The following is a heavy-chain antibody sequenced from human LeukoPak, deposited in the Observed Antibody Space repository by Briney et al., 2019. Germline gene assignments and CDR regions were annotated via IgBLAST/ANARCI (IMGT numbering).Heavy chain of an antibody. V-gene: IGHV1-8*03. D-gene: IGHD7-27*01. Sequence: AAVKVSCKASGYSFSTFDINWVRQAPGQGLEWMGWLNPNTGKTGYAQKFQDRVTITGNSSISTVDMELSSLTSDDTAVYYCARGPLTGEHYHYYMDVWAKGTTVTVSS. CDR1: GYSFSTFD. J-gene: IGHJ6*03. CDR2: LNPNTGKT. CDR3: ARGPLTGEHYHYYMDV.